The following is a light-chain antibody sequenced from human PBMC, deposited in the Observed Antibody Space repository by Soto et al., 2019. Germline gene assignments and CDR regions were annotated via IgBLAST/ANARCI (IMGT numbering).Light chain of an antibody. CDR2: RAS. CDR3: QQRRSWQVT. CDR1: QTFRSR. Sequence: EIEMTKAPPTLSVSHGKVATLSCRADQTFRSRLAWDQQTPGRAPRLLIYRASTRATGIPARFSGSGSGTNFTLTISSLEPEDFAVYYCQQRRSWQVTFGQGTRLEI. V-gene: IGKV3D-15*01. J-gene: IGKJ5*01.